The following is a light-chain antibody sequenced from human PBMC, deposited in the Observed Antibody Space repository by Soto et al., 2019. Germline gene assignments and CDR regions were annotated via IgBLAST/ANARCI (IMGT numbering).Light chain of an antibody. CDR3: QPYYSYLYT. CDR2: AAS. Sequence: AIRMTQSPSSFSASTGDRVTITCRASQGISSYLAWYQQKPGKAPKLLIYAASTLQSGVPSRFSGSGSGTDFTLPISCLQSEDFATYYCQPYYSYLYTFGQGTKLEIK. J-gene: IGKJ2*01. V-gene: IGKV1-8*01. CDR1: QGISSY.